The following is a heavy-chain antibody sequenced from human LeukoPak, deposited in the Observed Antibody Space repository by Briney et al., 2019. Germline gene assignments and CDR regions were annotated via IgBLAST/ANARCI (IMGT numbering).Heavy chain of an antibody. V-gene: IGHV3-15*01. D-gene: IGHD2-15*01. CDR3: TTEGDVVVVAATDY. J-gene: IGHJ4*02. CDR2: LKSKTDGETT. CDR1: GFTFSNAW. Sequence: RTGGSLRLSCAASGFTFSNAWMSWVRQAPGKGLEWVGSLKSKTDGETTDYAAHVKGRFTISRDDSKNTLYLQMNSLKTEDTAVYYCTTEGDVVVVAATDYWGQGTLVTVSS.